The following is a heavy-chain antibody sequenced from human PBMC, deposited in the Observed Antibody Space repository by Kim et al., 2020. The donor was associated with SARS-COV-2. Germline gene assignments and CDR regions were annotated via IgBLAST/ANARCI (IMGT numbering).Heavy chain of an antibody. CDR1: GFTFSSYA. J-gene: IGHJ6*02. V-gene: IGHV3-23*01. CDR2: ISGSGVST. D-gene: IGHD2-2*01. CDR3: VKARSLFCSSASCYGIISYYYYGMDV. Sequence: GGSLRLSCEASGFTFSSYAMTWVRQGPGKGLEWVASISGSGVSTYYADSVKGRFTISRDKSTNMVFLQMNSLRAEDTAIYYCVKARSLFCSSASCYGIISYYYYGMDVWGQGTTVTVSS.